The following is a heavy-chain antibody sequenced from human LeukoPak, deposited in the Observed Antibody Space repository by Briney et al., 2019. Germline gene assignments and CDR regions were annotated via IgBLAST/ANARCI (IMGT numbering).Heavy chain of an antibody. D-gene: IGHD3-22*01. Sequence: PSETLSLTCTVSGGSISSYYWSLIRQPPVKGLEWIGYIYYSGSTNYNPSLKSRVTISVDTSKNQFSLKLSSVTAADTAVYYCARSSSGYYYGFDYWGQGTLVTVSS. CDR2: IYYSGST. CDR1: GGSISSYY. J-gene: IGHJ4*02. CDR3: ARSSSGYYYGFDY. V-gene: IGHV4-59*01.